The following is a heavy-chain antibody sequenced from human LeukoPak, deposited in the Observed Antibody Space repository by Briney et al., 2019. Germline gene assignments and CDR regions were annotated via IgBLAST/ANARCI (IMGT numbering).Heavy chain of an antibody. J-gene: IGHJ4*02. D-gene: IGHD6-19*01. CDR3: ARRSGVAVAGAFDY. CDR1: GFSFRSCA. CDR2: ISSSGSTI. V-gene: IGHV3-48*04. Sequence: PGGSLRLSCAASGFSFRSCAMSWVRQAPGKGLEWVSYISSSGSTIYYADSVKGRFTISRDNAKNSLYLQMNSLRAEDTAVYFCARRSGVAVAGAFDYWGQGTLVTVSS.